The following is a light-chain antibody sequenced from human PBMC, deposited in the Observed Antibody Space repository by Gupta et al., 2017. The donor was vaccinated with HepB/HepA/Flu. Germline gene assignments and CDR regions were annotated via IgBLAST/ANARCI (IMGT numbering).Light chain of an antibody. Sequence: SYDLNQPPSVSVSPGQTASITCSGDKLGDKYACWYQQKPGQAPVFVIYQDTKRPSGIPERFSGSNSGNTATLTITGTQAMDEADYYCQAWDSSTADLVFGGGTKLTVL. J-gene: IGLJ2*01. CDR1: KLGDKY. V-gene: IGLV3-1*01. CDR2: QDT. CDR3: QAWDSSTADLV.